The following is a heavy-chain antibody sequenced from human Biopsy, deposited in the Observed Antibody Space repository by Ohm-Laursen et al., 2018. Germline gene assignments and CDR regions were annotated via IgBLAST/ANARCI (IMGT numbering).Heavy chain of an antibody. V-gene: IGHV4-31*11. D-gene: IGHD3-16*01. Sequence: SQTLSLTCAVSGVSINTGGYYWTWIRQHPGTGLEWIGYIHYSGNTHYNPSLKSRLTISVDTSRNQFSLKLTSVTAADTALYYCTRAGGGKIYGLWGQGTLVTVSS. J-gene: IGHJ4*02. CDR1: GVSINTGGYY. CDR3: TRAGGGKIYGL. CDR2: IHYSGNT.